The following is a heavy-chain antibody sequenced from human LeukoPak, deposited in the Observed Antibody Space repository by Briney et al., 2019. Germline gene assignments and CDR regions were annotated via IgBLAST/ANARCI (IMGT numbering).Heavy chain of an antibody. J-gene: IGHJ4*02. D-gene: IGHD1-26*01. CDR1: GFSFSSYG. Sequence: GGSLRLSCAASGFSFSSYGMHWVRQAPGKGLEWVAVIWNDGSNKYYADSVKGRFTISRDNSRNTLYLQMHSLRAEDTAVYYCARDRGHTGSNFDYWGQGTLVTVSS. CDR2: IWNDGSNK. CDR3: ARDRGHTGSNFDY. V-gene: IGHV3-33*01.